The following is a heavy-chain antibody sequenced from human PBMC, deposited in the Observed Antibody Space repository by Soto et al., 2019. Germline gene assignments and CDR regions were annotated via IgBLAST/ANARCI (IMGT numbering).Heavy chain of an antibody. CDR3: ARVGEERGEVVPGLHWFDP. CDR2: ISSSSSTI. Sequence: EVQLVESGGGLVQPGGSLRLSCAASGFTFSSYSMNWVRQAPGKGLEWVSYISSSSSTIYYADSVKGRFTISRDNAKNSLYLQMNSLRDEDTAVYYCARVGEERGEVVPGLHWFDPWGQGTLVTVSS. V-gene: IGHV3-48*02. CDR1: GFTFSSYS. J-gene: IGHJ5*02. D-gene: IGHD2-2*01.